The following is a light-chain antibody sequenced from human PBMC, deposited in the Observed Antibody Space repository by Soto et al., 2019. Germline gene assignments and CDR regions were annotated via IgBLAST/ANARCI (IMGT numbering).Light chain of an antibody. J-gene: IGKJ4*01. CDR1: QTGSSS. CDR2: EAS. CDR3: QQYINWPLT. Sequence: EIVLTQSPATLTLSPGARATLSCRASQTGSSSLAWYQQIPGKAPRLLIYEASNRATGRRARFSGSGSGADFTHPISTLEPEDFALYYCQQYINWPLTVGGGTKVDIK. V-gene: IGKV3-11*01.